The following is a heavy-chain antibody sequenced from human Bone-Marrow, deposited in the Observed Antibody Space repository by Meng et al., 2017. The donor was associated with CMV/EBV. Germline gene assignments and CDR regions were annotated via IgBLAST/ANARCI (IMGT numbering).Heavy chain of an antibody. V-gene: IGHV3-33*06. Sequence: AASGFTLRSYGMHWVRKAPGKGLEWVAVIWYDGSNKYYADSVKGRFTIYRDNSKNTLYLQMNSLRAEDTAVYYCAKLYGDYEYSSDYWGQGTLVNVSS. CDR2: IWYDGSNK. D-gene: IGHD4-17*01. CDR3: AKLYGDYEYSSDY. CDR1: GFTLRSYG. J-gene: IGHJ4*02.